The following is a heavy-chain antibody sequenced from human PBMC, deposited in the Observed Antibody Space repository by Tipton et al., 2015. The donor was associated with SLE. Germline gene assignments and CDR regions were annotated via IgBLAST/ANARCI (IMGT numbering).Heavy chain of an antibody. Sequence: RSLRLSCAASGFTFDDYAMHWVRQAPGKGLEWVSGISWNSGNIDYADSVKGRFTIPRDNAKNSLYLQMNSLRAEDTALYYCAKDPTMVQGVIMGGEFDYWGQGTLVIVSS. CDR1: GFTFDDYA. V-gene: IGHV3-9*01. CDR3: AKDPTMVQGVIMGGEFDY. J-gene: IGHJ4*02. D-gene: IGHD3-10*01. CDR2: ISWNSGNI.